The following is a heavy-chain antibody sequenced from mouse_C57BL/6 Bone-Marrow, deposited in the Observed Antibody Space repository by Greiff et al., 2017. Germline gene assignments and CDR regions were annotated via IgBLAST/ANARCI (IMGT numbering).Heavy chain of an antibody. V-gene: IGHV1-39*01. Sequence: VQLQQSGPELVKPGASVKISCKASGFSFTDYDMHWVKQRPGQSLEWIGVINHNCGTTSYNEKFKGKATLTVDPSSSTAYMQLNILTSEDSAVYDCARGYDYDYDLDYWGQGTSVTVSS. J-gene: IGHJ4*01. CDR1: GFSFTDYD. CDR3: ARGYDYDYDLDY. CDR2: INHNCGTT. D-gene: IGHD2-4*01.